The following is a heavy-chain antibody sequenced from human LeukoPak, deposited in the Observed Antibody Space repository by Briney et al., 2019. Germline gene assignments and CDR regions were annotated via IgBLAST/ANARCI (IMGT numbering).Heavy chain of an antibody. J-gene: IGHJ4*02. CDR1: GGTFSSYA. Sequence: SVKVSCKASGGTFSSYAISWVRQAPGQGLEWMGGIIPIFGTANYAQKFQGRVTMTTDTSTSTAYMELRSLRSDDTAVYYCARLGAAGIDYWGQGTLVTVSS. CDR2: IIPIFGTA. V-gene: IGHV1-69*05. CDR3: ARLGAAGIDY. D-gene: IGHD6-13*01.